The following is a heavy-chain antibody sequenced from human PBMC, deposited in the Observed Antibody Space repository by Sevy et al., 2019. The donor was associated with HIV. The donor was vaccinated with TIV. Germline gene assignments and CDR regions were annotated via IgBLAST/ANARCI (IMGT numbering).Heavy chain of an antibody. CDR2: INPNGGGT. V-gene: IGHV1-2*02. J-gene: IGHJ4*02. Sequence: ASVKVACKASGKNFIGYYMHWVRQAPGQGLEWMGWINPNGGGTEYAQKFQGRVTMTRDTSISTAYMELTRLTSGDTAIYYCARGSGRDFGDRFYLDYWGQGTLVTVSS. CDR3: ARGSGRDFGDRFYLDY. CDR1: GKNFIGYY. D-gene: IGHD4-17*01.